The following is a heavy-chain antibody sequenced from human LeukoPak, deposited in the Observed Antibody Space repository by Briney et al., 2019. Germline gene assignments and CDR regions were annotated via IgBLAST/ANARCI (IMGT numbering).Heavy chain of an antibody. CDR1: GFTLSRYS. D-gene: IGHD3-3*01. CDR2: ISGHSSKI. V-gene: IGHV3-48*04. J-gene: IGHJ5*02. Sequence: HRGGPLRLSCVASGFTLSRYSINRVRQATGKGLEWVSYISGHSSKIYYAHSVKGRFTISRDNVKSSVYLQMNSLRAEDTAVYYCVRDTTDGYYDSWSGDIPGWLDPWGQGTLVTVSS. CDR3: VRDTTDGYYDSWSGDIPGWLDP.